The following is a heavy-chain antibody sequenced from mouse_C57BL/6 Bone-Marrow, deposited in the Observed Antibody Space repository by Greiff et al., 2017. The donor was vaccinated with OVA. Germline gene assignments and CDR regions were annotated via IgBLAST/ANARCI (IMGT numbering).Heavy chain of an antibody. J-gene: IGHJ2*01. CDR3: ATYYSNSYYFDY. Sequence: QVQLQQPGAELVKPGASVKLSCKASGYTFTSYWMHWVKQRPGQGLEWIGMIHPNSSSTNYNEKFESKATLTVDKSSSTAYMQLSSLTSEDSAVYYCATYYSNSYYFDYWGQGTTLTVSS. CDR1: GYTFTSYW. V-gene: IGHV1-64*01. CDR2: IHPNSSST. D-gene: IGHD2-5*01.